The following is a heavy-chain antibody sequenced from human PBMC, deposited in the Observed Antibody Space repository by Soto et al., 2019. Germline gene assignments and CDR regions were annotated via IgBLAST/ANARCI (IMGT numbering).Heavy chain of an antibody. D-gene: IGHD5-12*01. CDR2: ISSSSSYT. Sequence: QVQLVESGGGLVKPGGSLRLSCAASGFTFSDYYMSWIRQAPGMGLEWVSYISSSSSYTNDADSVKGRFTISRDTAKNSLYLQMNSLRAEDTAVYYCARDHHRYSGYDYVDYWGQGTLVTVSS. V-gene: IGHV3-11*05. CDR1: GFTFSDYY. J-gene: IGHJ4*02. CDR3: ARDHHRYSGYDYVDY.